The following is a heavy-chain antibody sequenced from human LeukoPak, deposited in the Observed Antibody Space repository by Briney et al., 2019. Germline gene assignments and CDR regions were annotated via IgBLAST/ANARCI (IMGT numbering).Heavy chain of an antibody. D-gene: IGHD5-18*01. CDR2: ITTSSSYI. J-gene: IGHJ5*01. CDR3: ARVGYSYATPFDS. Sequence: GGSLRLSCEASGFTFSNYNMNWVRQAPGKGLEWISSITTSSSYIYYADSVKGRFTISRDNAKNSLYLQMNSLRAEDTAVYYCARVGYSYATPFDSWGQGTLVTVSS. CDR1: GFTFSNYN. V-gene: IGHV3-21*01.